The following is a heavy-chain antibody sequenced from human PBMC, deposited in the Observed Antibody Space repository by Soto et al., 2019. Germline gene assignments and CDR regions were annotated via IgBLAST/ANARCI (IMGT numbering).Heavy chain of an antibody. J-gene: IGHJ6*03. CDR1: GFTFTNYA. Sequence: GGSLRLSCAASGFTFTNYAMSWGRLAPGQGLEWVWTIPGSGGHKLHPEYADSVTGRFTISRDNSKDTLYLQMDSLSAEDTAVYYCPKEIASDCGYIDFWGQGTTVTVSS. CDR3: PKEIASDCGYIDF. CDR2: IPGSGGHKLHP. V-gene: IGHV3-23*01. D-gene: IGHD2-21*02.